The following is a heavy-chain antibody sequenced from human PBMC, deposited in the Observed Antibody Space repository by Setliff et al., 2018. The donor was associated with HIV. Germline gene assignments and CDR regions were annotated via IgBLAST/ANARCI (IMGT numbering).Heavy chain of an antibody. J-gene: IGHJ4*02. Sequence: ASVKVSCKASGYTFTSYGISWVRQAPGQGLEWMGWISAYNGNTNYAQKLQGRVTMTADTSTSTAYMELRSLRSDDTAVYYCARCMGRPDVSDYGDYVDYWGQGTLVTVSS. CDR2: ISAYNGNT. CDR3: ARCMGRPDVSDYGDYVDY. D-gene: IGHD4-17*01. V-gene: IGHV1-18*01. CDR1: GYTFTSYG.